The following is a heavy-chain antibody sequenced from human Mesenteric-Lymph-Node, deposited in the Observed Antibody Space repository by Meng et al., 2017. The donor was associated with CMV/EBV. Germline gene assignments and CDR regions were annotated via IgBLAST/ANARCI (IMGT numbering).Heavy chain of an antibody. CDR2: INHSGST. Sequence: LRRWGAGLVKPSETLSLPCAVYGGSFSGVYWSWIRQPPGKGLEWIGEINHSGSTNYNPSLKSRVTISVDTSKNQFSLKLSSVTAADTAVYYCARHQRWLKSEGGFNYWGQGTLVTVSS. CDR1: GGSFSGVY. CDR3: ARHQRWLKSEGGFNY. D-gene: IGHD4-23*01. J-gene: IGHJ4*02. V-gene: IGHV4-34*01.